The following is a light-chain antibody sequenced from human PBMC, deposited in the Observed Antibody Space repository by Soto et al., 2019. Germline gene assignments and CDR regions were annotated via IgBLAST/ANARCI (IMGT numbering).Light chain of an antibody. CDR3: QVWDRESEHYV. CDR1: NIGSKS. V-gene: IGLV3-21*02. J-gene: IGLJ1*01. CDR2: DDS. Sequence: SYELTQPPSVSVAPGQTARIPCGGTNIGSKSVHWYQQRPGQAPVMVVYDDSDRPSGIPERFSGSNSGDTATLSISRVEAGYEADYYCQVWDRESEHYVFGTGTKVTVL.